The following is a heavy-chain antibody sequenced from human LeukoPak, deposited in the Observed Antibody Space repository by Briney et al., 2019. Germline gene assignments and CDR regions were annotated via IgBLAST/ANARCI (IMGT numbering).Heavy chain of an antibody. D-gene: IGHD6-19*01. CDR2: IRSKAYGGTT. J-gene: IGHJ4*02. V-gene: IGHV3-49*04. Sequence: AGGSLRLSCTASGFTFGDYAMSWVRQAPGKGLEWVGFIRSKAYGGTTEYAASVKGRFTISRDDSKSIAYLQMNNLKTEDTAVYYCTRGSSSGWYWTYYFDYWGQGTLVTVSS. CDR1: GFTFGDYA. CDR3: TRGSSSGWYWTYYFDY.